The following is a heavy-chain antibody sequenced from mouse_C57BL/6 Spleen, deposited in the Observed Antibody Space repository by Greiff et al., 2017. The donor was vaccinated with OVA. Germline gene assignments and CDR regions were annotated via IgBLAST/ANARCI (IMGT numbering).Heavy chain of an antibody. V-gene: IGHV2-2*01. CDR1: GFSLTSYG. D-gene: IGHD3-2*02. J-gene: IGHJ3*01. Sequence: QVQLKQSGPGLVQPSQSLSITCTVSGFSLTSYGVHWVRQSPGKGLEWLGVIWSGGSTDYNAAFISRLSISKDNSKSQVFFKMNSLQADDTAIYYCARPYSSGYGTRFAYWGQGTLVTVSA. CDR3: ARPYSSGYGTRFAY. CDR2: IWSGGST.